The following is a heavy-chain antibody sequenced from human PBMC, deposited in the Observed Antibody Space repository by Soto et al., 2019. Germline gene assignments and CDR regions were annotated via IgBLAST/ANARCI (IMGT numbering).Heavy chain of an antibody. CDR3: ARRARPDFYYMDV. Sequence: EVQLAESGGGLAQPGGSLRLSCAASGFTLSGYAMDWVRQAPGKGLEYVSGISSNGVGTYYANSVQGRFTISRDNSKNAVYVQIGSLSPEEVAVYYCARRARPDFYYMDVWGKGTTVTVSS. CDR1: GFTLSGYA. V-gene: IGHV3-64*01. CDR2: ISSNGVGT. D-gene: IGHD6-6*01. J-gene: IGHJ6*03.